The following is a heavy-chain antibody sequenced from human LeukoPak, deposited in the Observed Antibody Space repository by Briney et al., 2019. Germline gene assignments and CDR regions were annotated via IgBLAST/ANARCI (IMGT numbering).Heavy chain of an antibody. J-gene: IGHJ5*02. D-gene: IGHD1-26*01. CDR2: IKQDGVEK. CDR1: GFIFSSYW. CDR3: ARDRGSGYSSFGP. Sequence: GGSMRLSCEASGFIFSSYWMSWVRQAPGKGLEWVASIKQDGVEKYYVDSVKGRFTISRDNAKNSLYLQLNSLRAEDTAVYYCARDRGSGYSSFGPWGQGTLVTVSS. V-gene: IGHV3-7*03.